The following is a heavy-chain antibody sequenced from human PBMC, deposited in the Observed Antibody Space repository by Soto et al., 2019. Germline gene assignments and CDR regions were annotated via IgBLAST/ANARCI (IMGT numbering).Heavy chain of an antibody. CDR3: ARDRRDSVADRRSFDV. D-gene: IGHD1-26*01. J-gene: IGHJ3*01. CDR1: GYSFTTYG. V-gene: IGHV1-18*01. CDR2: ISVYNGDT. Sequence: GASVKVSCKASGYSFTTYGISWVRQAPGQGLEYMGWISVYNGDTNYAQKLQSRVTMTTDTSTSTAYMELRSLRSDDTAFYYCARDRRDSVADRRSFDVWGQGTMVTVSS.